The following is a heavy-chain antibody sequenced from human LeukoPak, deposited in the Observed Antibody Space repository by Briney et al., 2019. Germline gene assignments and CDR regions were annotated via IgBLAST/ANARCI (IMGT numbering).Heavy chain of an antibody. CDR1: GGTFSSYA. CDR2: IIPILGIA. J-gene: IGHJ2*01. Sequence: SVKVSCKASGGTFSSYAISWVRQAPGQGLEWMGRIIPILGIANYAQKFQGRVTITADKSTSTAYMELSSLRSEDTAVYYCARNQEAVNWYFDLWGRGTLVTVSS. CDR3: ARNQEAVNWYFDL. V-gene: IGHV1-69*04. D-gene: IGHD1-14*01.